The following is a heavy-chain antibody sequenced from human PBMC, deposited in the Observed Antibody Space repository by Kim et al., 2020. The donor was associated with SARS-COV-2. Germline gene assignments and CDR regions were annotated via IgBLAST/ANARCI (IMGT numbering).Heavy chain of an antibody. J-gene: IGHJ3*02. Sequence: ANYAQKFQGGVTITADESTSTAYMELSSLRSEDTAVYYCAGGDGDAFDIWGQGTMVTVSS. V-gene: IGHV1-69*01. CDR3: AGGDGDAFDI. CDR2: A.